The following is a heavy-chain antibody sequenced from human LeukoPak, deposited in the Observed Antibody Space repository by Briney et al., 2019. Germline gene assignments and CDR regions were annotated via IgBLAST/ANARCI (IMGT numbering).Heavy chain of an antibody. J-gene: IGHJ4*02. D-gene: IGHD1-26*01. Sequence: SETLSLTCTVSGGSISSSSYYWGWIRQPPGKGLEWIGSIYYSGSTYYNPSLKSRVTISVDTSKNQFSLKLSSVTAADTAVYYCARYRLHWELQFWGQGTLVTVSS. CDR1: GGSISSSSYY. V-gene: IGHV4-39*01. CDR2: IYYSGST. CDR3: ARYRLHWELQF.